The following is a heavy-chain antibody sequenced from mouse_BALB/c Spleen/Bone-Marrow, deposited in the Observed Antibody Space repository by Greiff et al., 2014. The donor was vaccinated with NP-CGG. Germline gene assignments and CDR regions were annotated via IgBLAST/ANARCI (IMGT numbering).Heavy chain of an antibody. CDR1: GFTFSSYV. V-gene: IGHV5-9-3*01. CDR3: ARHYDGYQFVY. J-gene: IGHJ3*01. D-gene: IGHD2-3*01. Sequence: EVMLVESGGGLVKPGGSLKLSCAASGFTFSSYVMSWVRQTPEKRLEWVATISSGGSYTSYPDSVKGRFSISRDNAKNTLYLQMSSLRSEDTAMYYCARHYDGYQFVYWSQGTLVTVFA. CDR2: ISSGGSYT.